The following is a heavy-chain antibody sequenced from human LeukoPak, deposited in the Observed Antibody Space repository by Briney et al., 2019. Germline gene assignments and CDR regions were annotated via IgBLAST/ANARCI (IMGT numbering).Heavy chain of an antibody. J-gene: IGHJ4*02. CDR1: GFTFSSYA. D-gene: IGHD3-10*01. CDR3: ARGSPRLRRFGPQPHFDY. V-gene: IGHV3-30-3*01. CDR2: ISYDGSNK. Sequence: HPGRSLRLSCAASGFTFSSYAMHWVRQAPGKGLEWVAVISYDGSNKYYADSVKGRFTISRDNSKNTLYLQMNSLRAEDTAVYYCARGSPRLRRFGPQPHFDYWGQGTLVTVSS.